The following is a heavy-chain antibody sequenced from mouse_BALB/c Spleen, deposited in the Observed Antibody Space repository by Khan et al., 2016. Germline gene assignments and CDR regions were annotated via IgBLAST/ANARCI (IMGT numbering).Heavy chain of an antibody. D-gene: IGHD3-2*01. Sequence: VQLQQSGAELVRSGASVKLSCTASGFNIKDYYMNWVKQRPEQGLEWIGWIDPENGDAVYAPKFQDKATMTADTSSNTAYLQVNSLTSEDTAVYYCYPWGRLGLPFAYWGQGTLVTVSA. CDR1: GFNIKDYY. CDR2: IDPENGDA. V-gene: IGHV14-4*02. J-gene: IGHJ3*01. CDR3: YPWGRLGLPFAY.